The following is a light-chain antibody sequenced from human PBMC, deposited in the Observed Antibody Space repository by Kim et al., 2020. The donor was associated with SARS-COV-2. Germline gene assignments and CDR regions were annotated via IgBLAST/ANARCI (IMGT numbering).Light chain of an antibody. CDR1: SSDVGGYNY. Sequence: QSVPISCTGTSSDVGGYNYVSWYQQHPGKAPKLIIYDVSKRPSGVPDRFSGSKSGNTASLTVSGLQAEDEADYHCCSYAGRYSFYVFGTGTKVTVL. CDR3: CSYAGRYSFYV. CDR2: DVS. V-gene: IGLV2-11*03. J-gene: IGLJ1*01.